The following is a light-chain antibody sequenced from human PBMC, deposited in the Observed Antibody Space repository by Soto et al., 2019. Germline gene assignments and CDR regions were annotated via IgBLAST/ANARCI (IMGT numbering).Light chain of an antibody. J-gene: IGKJ2*02. Sequence: EIVMTQSPATLSVSPGERATLSCRASHSVSSNLAWYQQKPGQPPRLLIYGASTRATGIPARFSGSGSGIEFTFTISSLQSEDFAVYYCQQYNNWPRTFGQGTKLEIK. CDR2: GAS. V-gene: IGKV3-15*01. CDR1: HSVSSN. CDR3: QQYNNWPRT.